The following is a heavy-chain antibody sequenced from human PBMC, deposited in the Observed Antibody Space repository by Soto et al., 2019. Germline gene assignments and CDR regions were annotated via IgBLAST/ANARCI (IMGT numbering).Heavy chain of an antibody. J-gene: IGHJ5*02. V-gene: IGHV3-23*01. CDR2: ISSSGGST. CDR1: GFTFSSYA. Sequence: EVQLLDSGGGLVQPGGSLRLSCEASGFTFSSYAMSWVRQAPGKGLEWVSHISSSGGSTYYADSVKGRFTISRDNSKNTMYLQMNSLRADDTAVYYCAKDLQGSWDWFDPWGQGTLVTVSS. D-gene: IGHD1-26*01. CDR3: AKDLQGSWDWFDP.